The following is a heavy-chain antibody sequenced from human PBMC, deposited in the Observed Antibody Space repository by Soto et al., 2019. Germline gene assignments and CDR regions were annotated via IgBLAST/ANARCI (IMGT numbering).Heavy chain of an antibody. V-gene: IGHV3-23*01. CDR1: GFTFSSYA. D-gene: IGHD3-22*01. Sequence: HPGGSLRLSCAASGFTFSSYAMSWVRQAPGKGLEWVSAISGSGGSTYYADSVKGRFTISRDNSKNTLYLQMNSLRAEDTAVYYCAKDAYYYDSSGYYGDAFDIWGQGTMVTVS. CDR3: AKDAYYYDSSGYYGDAFDI. J-gene: IGHJ3*02. CDR2: ISGSGGST.